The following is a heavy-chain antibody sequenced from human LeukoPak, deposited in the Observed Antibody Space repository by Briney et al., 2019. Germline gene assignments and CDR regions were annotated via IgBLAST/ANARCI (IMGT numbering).Heavy chain of an antibody. CDR1: GGSISSYY. Sequence: PSETLSLTCTVSGGSISSYYWSWIRQPPGKGLEWIGYIYYSGSTNYNPSLKSRVTISVDTSKNQFSLKLSSVTAADTAVYYCARERDGSTSWGGIDYWGQGTLVTVSS. V-gene: IGHV4-59*01. J-gene: IGHJ4*02. D-gene: IGHD2-2*01. CDR2: IYYSGST. CDR3: ARERDGSTSWGGIDY.